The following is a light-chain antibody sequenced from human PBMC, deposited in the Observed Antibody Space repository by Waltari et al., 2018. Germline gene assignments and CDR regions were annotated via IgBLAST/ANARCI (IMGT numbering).Light chain of an antibody. Sequence: ETVMTQSPATLSVSPGERATLSCRASQSVTSNLAWYQQKPGQAPRLLIYGASTRATGIPARFSGSGSGTEFTLTISSMQSEDFAVYYCQQYNNWPYTFGQGT. CDR1: QSVTSN. J-gene: IGKJ2*01. CDR2: GAS. CDR3: QQYNNWPYT. V-gene: IGKV3-15*01.